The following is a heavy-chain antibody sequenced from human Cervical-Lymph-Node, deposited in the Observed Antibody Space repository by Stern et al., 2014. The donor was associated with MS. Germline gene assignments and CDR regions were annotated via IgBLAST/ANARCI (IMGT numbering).Heavy chain of an antibody. D-gene: IGHD3-16*02. CDR3: ARHSVSSVGGMDV. V-gene: IGHV5-51*01. J-gene: IGHJ6*02. CDR1: GYSFTTYW. Sequence: VQLEESGAEMKKPGESLKISCKGYGYSFTTYWIGWVRQMPGKGLEWMGMIYPGNSDTRYSPSFQGQVTISADKSISTAYLQWNSLKASDTAMYYCARHSVSSVGGMDVWGQGTTVTVSS. CDR2: IYPGNSDT.